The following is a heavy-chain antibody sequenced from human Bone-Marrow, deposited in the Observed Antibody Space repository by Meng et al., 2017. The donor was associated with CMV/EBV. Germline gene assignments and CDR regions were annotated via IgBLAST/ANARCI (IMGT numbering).Heavy chain of an antibody. CDR2: INPKSGDT. J-gene: IGHJ4*02. D-gene: IGHD4-17*01. Sequence: ASVKVSCKASGYTFTGQYIHWVRQAPGQGLEWVGCINPKSGDTDYSQRFQGRVTMTRDTSISTAPMELSSLRSDDTAVYYCARTGSWGHYGGYWGQGTLVTVSS. CDR1: GYTFTGQY. V-gene: IGHV1-2*02. CDR3: ARTGSWGHYGGY.